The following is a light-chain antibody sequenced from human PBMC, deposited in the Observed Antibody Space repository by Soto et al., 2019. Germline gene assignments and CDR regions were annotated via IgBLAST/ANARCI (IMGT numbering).Light chain of an antibody. J-gene: IGKJ1*01. Sequence: EIVLTQSPGTLSLSPGERATLSCRPSQSVDSTYLTWYQQKPGQAPRLLIYGASGRATGVPDRFSGSGSGTDFTLTISRLEPEDFAVYFCQYYDSFRTFGQGTKVEI. CDR1: QSVDSTY. CDR3: QYYDSFRT. CDR2: GAS. V-gene: IGKV3-20*01.